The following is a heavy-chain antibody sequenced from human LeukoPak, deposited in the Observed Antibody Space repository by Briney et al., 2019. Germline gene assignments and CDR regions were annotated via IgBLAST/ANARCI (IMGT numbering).Heavy chain of an antibody. V-gene: IGHV4-34*01. J-gene: IGHJ5*02. CDR3: ARRRNYDILTGYQARGSKFDP. CDR1: GGSFSGYY. CDR2: INHSGGT. D-gene: IGHD3-9*01. Sequence: SETLSLTCAVYGGSFSGYYWSWIRQPPGKGLEWIGEINHSGGTNYNPSLKSRVTISVDTSKNQFSPKLSSVTAADTAVYYCARRRNYDILTGYQARGSKFDPWGQGTLVTVSS.